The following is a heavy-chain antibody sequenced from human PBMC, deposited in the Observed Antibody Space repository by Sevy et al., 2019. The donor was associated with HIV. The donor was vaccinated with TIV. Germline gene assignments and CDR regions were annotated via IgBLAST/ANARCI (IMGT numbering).Heavy chain of an antibody. CDR2: INPNSGGT. J-gene: IGHJ4*02. CDR1: GYTFTGYY. V-gene: IGHV1-2*02. D-gene: IGHD3-10*01. CDR3: ARGPLWFEVGGEFDY. Sequence: ASVKVSCKASGYTFTGYYMHWVRQAPGQGLEWMGWINPNSGGTNYAQKFQGRVTMTRDTSISTAYMELSRLRSDDTAVYYCARGPLWFEVGGEFDYWGQGTLVTVSS.